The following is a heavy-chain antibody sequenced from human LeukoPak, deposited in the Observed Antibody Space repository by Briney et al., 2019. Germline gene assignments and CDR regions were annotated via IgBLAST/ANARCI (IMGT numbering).Heavy chain of an antibody. V-gene: IGHV3-30-3*01. J-gene: IGHJ4*02. CDR3: ASDEGMATITDSFDY. Sequence: PGVSLGLSCASSVFTFRIYSMLWVRRPPGKGRECVAVISYHGCNKYYADAVRRRFTISGDNYKNTLNLQMNSLRATARAVYSGASDEGMATITDSFDYWGQGTLVTVSS. D-gene: IGHD5-24*01. CDR1: VFTFRIYS. CDR2: ISYHGCNK.